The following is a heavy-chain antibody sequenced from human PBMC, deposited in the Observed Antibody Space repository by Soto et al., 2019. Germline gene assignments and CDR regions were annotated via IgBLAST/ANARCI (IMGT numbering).Heavy chain of an antibody. J-gene: IGHJ4*02. D-gene: IGHD3-10*01. Sequence: EVQLVESGGGLVQPGGSLRLSCAASGFTFSGSWMHWVRQAPGKGLVWVSRINGDGSGTSYADFVKGRFTISRDDAKNTRFLQMNGLRAEDTAVDYCARGIFGSGTANDYWGQGTLVTVSS. CDR1: GFTFSGSW. V-gene: IGHV3-74*01. CDR3: ARGIFGSGTANDY. CDR2: INGDGSGT.